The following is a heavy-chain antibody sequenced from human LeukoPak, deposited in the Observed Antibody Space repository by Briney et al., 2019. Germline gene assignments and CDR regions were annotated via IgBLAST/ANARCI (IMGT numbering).Heavy chain of an antibody. Sequence: GGSLRLSCAASGFTFSSYGMSWVRQAPGKGLEWVSAISGSGGSTYYADSVKGRFTISRDNAKNTLYLQMNSLRAEDTAVYYCASMAVGAKGGFDYWGQGTLVTVSS. V-gene: IGHV3-23*01. J-gene: IGHJ4*02. CDR2: ISGSGGST. CDR3: ASMAVGAKGGFDY. CDR1: GFTFSSYG. D-gene: IGHD1-26*01.